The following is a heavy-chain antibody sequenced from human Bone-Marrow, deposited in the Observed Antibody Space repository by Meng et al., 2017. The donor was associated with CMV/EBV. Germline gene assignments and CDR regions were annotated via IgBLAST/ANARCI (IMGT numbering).Heavy chain of an antibody. CDR2: INHSGST. CDR3: ARGRRRLAAAGTYYYYGMDV. D-gene: IGHD6-13*01. V-gene: IGHV4-34*01. Sequence: SETLSLTCAVYGGSFSGYYWSWIRQPPGKGLEWIGEINHSGSTNYNPSLKSRVTISVDTSKNQFSLKLSSVTAADTAVYYCARGRRRLAAAGTYYYYGMDVWGQRTTVTVSS. J-gene: IGHJ6*02. CDR1: GGSFSGYY.